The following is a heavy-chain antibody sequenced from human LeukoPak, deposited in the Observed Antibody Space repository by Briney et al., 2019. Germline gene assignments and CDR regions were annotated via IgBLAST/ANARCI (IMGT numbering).Heavy chain of an antibody. Sequence: SETLSLTCTVSGGSISSYYWSWIRQPPGKGLEWIGYIYTSGSTNYNPSLKGRVTISADTSKNQFSLRLNSVTAADTAVYYRARDDYSNHDSADWGQGTPVTVSS. V-gene: IGHV4-4*09. CDR2: IYTSGST. CDR1: GGSISSYY. J-gene: IGHJ4*02. D-gene: IGHD4-11*01. CDR3: ARDDYSNHDSAD.